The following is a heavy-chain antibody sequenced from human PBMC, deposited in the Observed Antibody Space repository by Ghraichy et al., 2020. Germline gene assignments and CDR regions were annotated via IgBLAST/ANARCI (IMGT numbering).Heavy chain of an antibody. CDR2: IDTSGST. Sequence: SQTLSLTCTVSGGPISSYQWTWIRQSPGKGLEWIGYIDTSGSTKYKPSLKSRVTISVDTSKNQLSLKLNSVSAADTAVYYCARRRGRYGDYVVPFDIWGQGTMVTVSS. CDR3: ARRRGRYGDYVVPFDI. J-gene: IGHJ3*02. CDR1: GGPISSYQ. V-gene: IGHV4-4*09. D-gene: IGHD4-17*01.